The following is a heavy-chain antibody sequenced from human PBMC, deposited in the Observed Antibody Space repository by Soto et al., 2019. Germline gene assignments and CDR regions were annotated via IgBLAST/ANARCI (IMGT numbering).Heavy chain of an antibody. J-gene: IGHJ4*02. CDR3: ARDTGSGLRVEPGIFEY. CDR2: INADNVDS. CDR1: GYAFTSYT. Sequence: QVQLVQSGAEVKKPGASVKVSCNPSGYAFTSYTMHWVRQAPGQGLEWMGWINADNVDSKYSQKFQGRVTITRDTSASIAYMELSSLRSEDTAVYYCARDTGSGLRVEPGIFEYWGQGTLVTVSS. D-gene: IGHD1-26*01. V-gene: IGHV1-3*01.